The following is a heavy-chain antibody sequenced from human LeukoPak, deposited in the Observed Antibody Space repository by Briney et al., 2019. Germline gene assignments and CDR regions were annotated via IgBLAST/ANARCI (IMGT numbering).Heavy chain of an antibody. CDR2: ISAYNGNT. Sequence: ASVKVSCKASGYTFTSYGISWVRQAPGQGLEWMGWISAYNGNTNYAQKLQGRVTMTTDTSTSTAYMELRSLRSDDTAVYYCARDRDGATIGIITLNYWGQGTLVTVSP. J-gene: IGHJ4*02. CDR1: GYTFTSYG. V-gene: IGHV1-18*01. CDR3: ARDRDGATIGIITLNY. D-gene: IGHD5-12*01.